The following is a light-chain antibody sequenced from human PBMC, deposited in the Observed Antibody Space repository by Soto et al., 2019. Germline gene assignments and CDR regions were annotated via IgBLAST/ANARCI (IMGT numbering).Light chain of an antibody. CDR1: SSNVGSNF. CDR2: RSN. V-gene: IGLV1-47*01. Sequence: QSVLTQPPSASGTPGQRVTISCSGSSSNVGSNFVYWYQQLPGTAPRLLIYRSNQRPSGVPDRFAASKSGTSASLAISGLRSEDEADYHCAAWDDSLSGPLFGGGTKVTVL. J-gene: IGLJ2*01. CDR3: AAWDDSLSGPL.